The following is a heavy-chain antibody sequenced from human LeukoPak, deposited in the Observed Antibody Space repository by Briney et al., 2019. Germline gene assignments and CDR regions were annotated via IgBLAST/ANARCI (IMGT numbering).Heavy chain of an antibody. D-gene: IGHD5-18*01. Sequence: PGGSLRLSCAAFGFTFSSYWMHWVRQAPGKGLVWVSRINSDGSSTSYADSVKGRFTISRDNAKNTLYLQMNSLRAEDTAVYYCAREGPQGDTAMVYYFDYWGQGTLVTVSS. V-gene: IGHV3-74*01. CDR3: AREGPQGDTAMVYYFDY. CDR2: INSDGSST. J-gene: IGHJ4*02. CDR1: GFTFSSYW.